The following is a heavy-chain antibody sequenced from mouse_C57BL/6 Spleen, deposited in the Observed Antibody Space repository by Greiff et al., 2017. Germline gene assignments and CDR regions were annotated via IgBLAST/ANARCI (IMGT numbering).Heavy chain of an antibody. CDR3: ARYYYGSSGDYCDY. J-gene: IGHJ2*01. D-gene: IGHD1-1*01. V-gene: IGHV1-55*01. CDR2: IYPGSGST. Sequence: QVQLQQPGAELVKPGASVKMSCKASGYTFTSYWITWVKQRPGQGLEWIGDIYPGSGSTNYNEKFKSKATLTVDTSSSTAYMQLSSLTSEDSAVYYCARYYYGSSGDYCDYWGKGTTLTVAS. CDR1: GYTFTSYW.